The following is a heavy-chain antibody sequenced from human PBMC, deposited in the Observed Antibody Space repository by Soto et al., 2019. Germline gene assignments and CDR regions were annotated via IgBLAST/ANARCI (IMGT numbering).Heavy chain of an antibody. D-gene: IGHD2-8*02. CDR2: INHSGST. CDR3: ARDKITGLFDY. J-gene: IGHJ4*02. CDR1: GDSISTYN. V-gene: IGHV4-59*12. Sequence: SETLSLTCTVSGDSISTYNWGWIRQPPGKGLEWIGCINHSGSTNYNPSLKSRVTISVDTSKNQFSLKLTSVTAADTAVYYCARDKITGLFDYWGQGTLVTVSS.